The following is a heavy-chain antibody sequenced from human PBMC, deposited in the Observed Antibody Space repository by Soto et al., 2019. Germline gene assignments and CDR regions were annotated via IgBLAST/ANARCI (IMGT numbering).Heavy chain of an antibody. CDR3: ARDLGENIVVVPAAALDAFDI. J-gene: IGHJ3*02. CDR2: ISSSSSYI. CDR1: GFTFSSYS. V-gene: IGHV3-21*01. Sequence: PGGSLRLSCAASGFTFSSYSMNWVRQAPGKGLEWVSSISSSSSYIYYADSVKGRFTISRDNAKNSLYLQMNSLRAEDTAVYYCARDLGENIVVVPAAALDAFDIWGQGTMVTVSS. D-gene: IGHD2-2*01.